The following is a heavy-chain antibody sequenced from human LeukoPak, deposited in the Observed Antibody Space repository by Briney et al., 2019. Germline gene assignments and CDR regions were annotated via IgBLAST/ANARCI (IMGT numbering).Heavy chain of an antibody. CDR2: ISGSGGST. Sequence: GGSLRLSCAASGFTFSSYSMSWVRQAPGKGLEWVGRISGSGGSTYYADSVKGRFTISRDNSKNTLYLQMNSLRAEDTAVYYCAKDDIYSSGPNPLDYWGQGTLVTVSS. V-gene: IGHV3-23*01. CDR1: GFTFSSYS. D-gene: IGHD3-22*01. J-gene: IGHJ4*02. CDR3: AKDDIYSSGPNPLDY.